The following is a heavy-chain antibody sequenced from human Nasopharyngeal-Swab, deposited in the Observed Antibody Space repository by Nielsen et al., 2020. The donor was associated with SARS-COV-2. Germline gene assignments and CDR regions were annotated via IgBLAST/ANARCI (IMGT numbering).Heavy chain of an antibody. CDR1: GASITNGDYY. V-gene: IGHV4-30-4*01. J-gene: IGHJ6*02. Sequence: LRLSCTVSGASITNGDYYWSWIRQPPGKGLEWIAYIYHSGSTYYKPSLKSRLSISVDTSKNQFSLSLTSVTAADTAMYYCARYYVSGMFGMDVWGPGTAVTVSS. D-gene: IGHD3-10*01. CDR3: ARYYVSGMFGMDV. CDR2: IYHSGST.